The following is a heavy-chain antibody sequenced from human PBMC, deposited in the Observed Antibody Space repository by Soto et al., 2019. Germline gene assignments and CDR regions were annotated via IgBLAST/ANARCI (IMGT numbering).Heavy chain of an antibody. J-gene: IGHJ5*02. D-gene: IGHD2-21*01. CDR1: GDSISRGGYY. CDR3: ARDGAGAYGLGWFDP. CDR2: IYHSGST. Sequence: QVQLQESGPGLVKPSQTLSLTCTVSGDSISRGGYYWNWIRQHPRKGLEWIGYIYHSGSTNYNTSLKSRVTISVETSKNQLSLELSSVSAADTAIFYCARDGAGAYGLGWFDPWGPGILVTVSS. V-gene: IGHV4-31*03.